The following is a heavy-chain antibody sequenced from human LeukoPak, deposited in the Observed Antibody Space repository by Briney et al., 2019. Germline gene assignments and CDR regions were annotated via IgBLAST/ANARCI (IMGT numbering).Heavy chain of an antibody. J-gene: IGHJ4*02. V-gene: IGHV1-69*13. CDR2: IIPIFGTA. CDR1: GYTFTSYG. D-gene: IGHD4-23*01. Sequence: APVKVSCKASGYTFTSYGISWVRQAPGQGLEWVGGIIPIFGTANYAQKFQGRVTITAVESMRTAYMELSGLRSEDTAVYYCARGWLAETTVVTPYNYWGQGTLVTVSS. CDR3: ARGWLAETTVVTPYNY.